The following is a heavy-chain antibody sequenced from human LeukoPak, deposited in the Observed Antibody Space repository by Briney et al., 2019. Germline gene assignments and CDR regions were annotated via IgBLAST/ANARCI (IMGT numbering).Heavy chain of an antibody. CDR1: GFSLRTSGVG. V-gene: IGHV2-5*02. CDR2: IYWDDDK. D-gene: IGHD3-16*01. Sequence: ESGPTLLKPTQTLTLTCTFSGFSLRTSGVGVGWIRQPPGKALEWLALIYWDDDKRYSPSLKSRLTITKDTSKNQVVLTMTNMDPVDTATYYCARRGGGFDYWGQGTLVTVSS. CDR3: ARRGGGFDY. J-gene: IGHJ4*02.